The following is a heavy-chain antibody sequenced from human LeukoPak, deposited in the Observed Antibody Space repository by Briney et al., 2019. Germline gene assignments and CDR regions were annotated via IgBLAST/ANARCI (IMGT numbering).Heavy chain of an antibody. D-gene: IGHD3-3*01. J-gene: IGHJ6*03. V-gene: IGHV3-7*01. CDR1: GFTFSNYE. CDR2: IKQDGSEK. Sequence: PGGSLRLSCATSGFTFSNYEMTWVRQAPGKGLEWVANIKQDGSEKYYVDSVKGRFIISRDNAKNSLYLQMNSLRAEDTAVYYCAREAYDDFWSGSWRYYYYMDVWGKGTTVTVSS. CDR3: AREAYDDFWSGSWRYYYYMDV.